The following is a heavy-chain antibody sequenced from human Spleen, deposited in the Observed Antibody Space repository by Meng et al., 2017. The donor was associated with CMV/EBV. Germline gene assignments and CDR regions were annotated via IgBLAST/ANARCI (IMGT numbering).Heavy chain of an antibody. CDR3: ARGAGTLIIDY. J-gene: IGHJ4*02. Sequence: SCKASGYPFSSYAIHWVRQAPGQRLEWMGWINTGNGNPKYSQKFHGRVTITRDTSASTAYMELSSLRSEDTAVYYCARGAGTLIIDYWGQGTLVTVSS. V-gene: IGHV1-3*04. CDR1: GYPFSSYA. D-gene: IGHD1-7*01. CDR2: INTGNGNP.